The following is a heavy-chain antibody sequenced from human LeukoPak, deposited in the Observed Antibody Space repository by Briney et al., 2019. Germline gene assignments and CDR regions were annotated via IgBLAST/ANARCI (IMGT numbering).Heavy chain of an antibody. D-gene: IGHD2-2*01. CDR2: IGNNGDTI. Sequence: GGSLRLSCAASGFTFSSYEMNWVRQAPGKGLEWVSFIGNNGDTITYVDSVKGRFTISRDNAKNSLYLQMNSLRAEDTAVYYCARWYCSSTNCHSYYYGMDVWGQGTTVTVSS. CDR1: GFTFSSYE. J-gene: IGHJ6*02. V-gene: IGHV3-48*03. CDR3: ARWYCSSTNCHSYYYGMDV.